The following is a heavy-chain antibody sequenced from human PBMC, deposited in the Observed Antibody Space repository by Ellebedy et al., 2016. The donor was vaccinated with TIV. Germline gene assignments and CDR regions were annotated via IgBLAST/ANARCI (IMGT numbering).Heavy chain of an antibody. CDR1: GYTFTGYY. D-gene: IGHD5-24*01. Sequence: AASVKVSCKASGYTFTGYYMHWVRQAPGQGLEWMGWISTHSGNTNYAQKVQGRVIMTTDTSTSTAYMELRSLRSDDTAVYYCARDVRYAFDIWGQGTTVTVSS. V-gene: IGHV1-18*04. CDR3: ARDVRYAFDI. CDR2: ISTHSGNT. J-gene: IGHJ3*02.